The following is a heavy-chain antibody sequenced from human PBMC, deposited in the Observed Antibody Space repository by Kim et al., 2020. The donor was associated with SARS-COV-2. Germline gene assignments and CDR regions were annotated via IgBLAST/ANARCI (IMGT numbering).Heavy chain of an antibody. D-gene: IGHD3-10*01. J-gene: IGHJ4*02. Sequence: NYSPTFQGHVTISVDKSISTAYLQWSSLKASDTAMYYCARREWFGELFDYWGQGTLVTVSS. CDR3: ARREWFGELFDY. V-gene: IGHV5-10-1*01.